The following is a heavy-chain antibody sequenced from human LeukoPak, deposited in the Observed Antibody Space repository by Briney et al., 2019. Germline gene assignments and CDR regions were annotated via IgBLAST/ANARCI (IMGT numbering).Heavy chain of an antibody. Sequence: PETLSLTCTVSGGSISSYYGSWIRQPPGRGLEWIGYIYCSGSTNYNPSLKSRVPISVATAQDQFALKLSSVAGAGTAGVYWSREGIPMVRGIGRYGMDVWRQGTTVPVSS. V-gene: IGHV4-59*01. CDR2: IYCSGST. J-gene: IGHJ6*01. CDR3: SREGIPMVRGIGRYGMDV. CDR1: GGSISSYY. D-gene: IGHD3-10*01.